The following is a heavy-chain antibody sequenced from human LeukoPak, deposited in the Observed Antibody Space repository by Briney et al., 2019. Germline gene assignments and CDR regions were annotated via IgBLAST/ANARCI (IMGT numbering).Heavy chain of an antibody. V-gene: IGHV4-59*01. CDR1: GASISTNY. D-gene: IGHD2-2*01. Sequence: SETLSLTCTVFGASISTNYWSWIRQPPGKGLEWIGHIHYSASTNYSPSLTSRVTISIDTSKNQLSLKLSPVTAAGTAMYYCARAGGIPTSPLDLDYWGQGTLVTVSS. CDR2: IHYSAST. CDR3: ARAGGIPTSPLDLDY. J-gene: IGHJ4*02.